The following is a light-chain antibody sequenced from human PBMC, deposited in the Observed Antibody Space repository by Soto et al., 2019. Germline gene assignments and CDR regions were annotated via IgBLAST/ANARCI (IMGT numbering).Light chain of an antibody. J-gene: IGLJ3*02. CDR1: SSNIGAGYD. CDR2: GNS. CDR3: QSYDTNLSGRV. Sequence: QSVLTQPPSVSGAPGQRVTISCTGSSSNIGAGYDVHWYLQLPGTAPKLLIFGNSNRPSGVPDRFSGSKSGTSASLAITGLQAEDEADYYCQSYDTNLSGRVFGGGTKVTVL. V-gene: IGLV1-40*01.